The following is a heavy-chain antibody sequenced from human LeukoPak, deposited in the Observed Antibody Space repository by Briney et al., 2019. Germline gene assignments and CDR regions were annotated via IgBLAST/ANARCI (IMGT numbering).Heavy chain of an antibody. CDR2: IYYSGST. V-gene: IGHV4-39*01. D-gene: IGHD6-19*01. CDR3: ARRGSGWSREFDY. Sequence: SETLSPTCTVSGGSISSSSYYWGWIRQPPGKGLEWIGSIYYSGSTYYNPSLKSRVTISVDTSKSQFSLKLNSVTAADTAVYYCARRGSGWSREFDYWGQGTLVTVSS. J-gene: IGHJ4*02. CDR1: GGSISSSSYY.